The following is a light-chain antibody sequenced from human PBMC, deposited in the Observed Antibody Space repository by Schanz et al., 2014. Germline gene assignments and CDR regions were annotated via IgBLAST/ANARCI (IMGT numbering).Light chain of an antibody. Sequence: EIVLTQSPATLSLSPGERATLSCRASQSVSSYLAWYQQKPGQVPRLLIYGASTRATGIPARFSGSGSGTEFTLTISSLQSEDFAVYYCQQYNNWPLTFGGGTKVEIK. V-gene: IGKV3-15*01. CDR1: QSVSSY. J-gene: IGKJ4*01. CDR3: QQYNNWPLT. CDR2: GAS.